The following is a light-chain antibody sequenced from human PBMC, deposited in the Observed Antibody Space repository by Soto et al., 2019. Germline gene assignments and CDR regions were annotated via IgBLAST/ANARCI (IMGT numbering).Light chain of an antibody. CDR1: QSVSSN. J-gene: IGKJ4*01. CDR2: GAS. Sequence: EIVMTQSPATLSVSPGERATLSCRASQSVSSNLAWYQQRSGQAPSLLIYGASTRATGIPTRFSGSVSGTEFPLTISSLQSEDCAVYYRQHYHESPLTFGGGTKVEI. V-gene: IGKV3-15*01. CDR3: QHYHESPLT.